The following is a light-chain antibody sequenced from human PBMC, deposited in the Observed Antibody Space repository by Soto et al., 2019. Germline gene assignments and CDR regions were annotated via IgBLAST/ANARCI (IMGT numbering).Light chain of an antibody. Sequence: QSVVTTRPSVSGSPGQSITISCTGTRSCFFGYNYVAWYQQHPGKVPRLMIYEVSNRPSGVSNRFSGSKSGSTASLTISGLQAEDEADYYCISYTSRSTSYVFGTGTRAPS. J-gene: IGLJ1*01. CDR1: RSCFFGYNY. CDR3: ISYTSRSTSYV. V-gene: IGLV2-14*01. CDR2: EVS.